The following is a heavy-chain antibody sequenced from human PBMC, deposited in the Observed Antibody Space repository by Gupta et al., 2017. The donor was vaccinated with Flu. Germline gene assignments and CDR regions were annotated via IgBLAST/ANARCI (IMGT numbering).Heavy chain of an antibody. D-gene: IGHD7-27*01. CDR1: GFVFTGYY. CDR3: SQLTGPY. V-gene: IGHV1-2*02. J-gene: IGHJ4*02. Sequence: QDHLVQSGAEVKKPGASVRVSCKASGFVFTGYYLHWVRQAPGQGLEWMGWINPDSGDTKFARKFQGRVTMTRDTSINTAYMEVNRLTFNDTAVYYCSQLTGPYWGQGTLVIVSS. CDR2: INPDSGDT.